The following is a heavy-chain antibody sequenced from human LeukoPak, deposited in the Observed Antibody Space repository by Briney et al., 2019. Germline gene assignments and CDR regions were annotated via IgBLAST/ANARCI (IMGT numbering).Heavy chain of an antibody. D-gene: IGHD5-18*01. J-gene: IGHJ4*02. CDR3: ARPRTAKIPSAFDL. CDR2: ISYDGSKR. CDR1: GFTFSSYA. V-gene: IGHV3-30*04. Sequence: GGSLRLSCAASGFTFSSYAMHWVRQAPGMGLEWLAVISYDGSKRFYADSVKGRFTISRDDSKNTLYLQVSSLRAEDTAVNSCARPRTAKIPSAFDLWGQGTLVTVSS.